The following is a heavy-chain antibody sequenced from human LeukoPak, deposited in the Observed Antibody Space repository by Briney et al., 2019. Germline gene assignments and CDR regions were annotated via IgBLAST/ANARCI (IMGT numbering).Heavy chain of an antibody. V-gene: IGHV3-74*01. CDR2: INSDGSWT. CDR1: GNYW. D-gene: IGHD2/OR15-2a*01. Sequence: GGSLRLSCAASGNYWMHWVRQAPGKGLVWVSHINSDGSWTSYADSVKGRFTISKDNAKNTVYLQMDSLRAEDAAVYYCVSFYETYWGRGTLVTVSS. CDR3: VSFYETY. J-gene: IGHJ4*02.